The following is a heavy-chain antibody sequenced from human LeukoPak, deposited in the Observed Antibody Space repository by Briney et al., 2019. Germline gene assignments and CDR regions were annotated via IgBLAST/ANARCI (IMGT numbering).Heavy chain of an antibody. D-gene: IGHD4-17*01. CDR2: IYYSGST. Sequence: SETLSLTCTVSGGSISSGTYYWGWIRQPPGKGLEWIGSIYYSGSTYYNPSLKSRVTISVDTSKNQFSLKLSSVTAADTAVYYCAREYEDGDYVPDAFDIWGQGTMVTVSS. J-gene: IGHJ3*02. CDR1: GGSISSGTYY. V-gene: IGHV4-39*07. CDR3: AREYEDGDYVPDAFDI.